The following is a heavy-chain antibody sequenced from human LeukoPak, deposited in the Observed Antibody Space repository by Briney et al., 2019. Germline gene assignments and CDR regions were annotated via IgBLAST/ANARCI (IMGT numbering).Heavy chain of an antibody. CDR1: GFTFSSYA. V-gene: IGHV3-23*01. J-gene: IGHJ5*02. D-gene: IGHD6-19*01. CDR2: ISVSCGIT. CDR3: VREVSGWPNNWFDP. Sequence: PGGSLRLSCAASGFTFSSYAMSWVRHAPGKGLEWVSAISVSCGITYYADSVWARLKISRNNSKNSVDLQMSSLRAEDTAVYYCVREVSGWPNNWFDPWGQGTLVTVSS.